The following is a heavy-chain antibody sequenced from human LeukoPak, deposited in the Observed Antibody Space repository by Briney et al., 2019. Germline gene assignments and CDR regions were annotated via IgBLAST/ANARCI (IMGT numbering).Heavy chain of an antibody. Sequence: NPGESLKISCKGSGYSFTSYWIGWVRQMPGKGLEWMGIIYPGDSDTRYSPSFQGQVTISADKSISTAYLQWSSLKASDTAMYYCARVGYSRGWPGAFDIWGQGTMVTVSS. CDR2: IYPGDSDT. CDR1: GYSFTSYW. V-gene: IGHV5-51*01. D-gene: IGHD6-19*01. CDR3: ARVGYSRGWPGAFDI. J-gene: IGHJ3*02.